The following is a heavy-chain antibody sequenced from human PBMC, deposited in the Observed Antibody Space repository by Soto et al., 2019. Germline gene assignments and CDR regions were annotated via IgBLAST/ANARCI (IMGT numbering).Heavy chain of an antibody. D-gene: IGHD5-12*01. V-gene: IGHV1-18*01. CDR1: GYAFPSYG. CDR3: AREGIDGYNPGGHHCGMDF. Sequence: GAAGKVSCKASGYAFPSYGLSWVRQAPGQGLEWMGWISAYNGSTTYAQKLQGRVTMTTDTSTSTGYMELRSLRSEDTAVYYCAREGIDGYNPGGHHCGMDFRGQGTTVTLSS. CDR2: ISAYNGST. J-gene: IGHJ6*02.